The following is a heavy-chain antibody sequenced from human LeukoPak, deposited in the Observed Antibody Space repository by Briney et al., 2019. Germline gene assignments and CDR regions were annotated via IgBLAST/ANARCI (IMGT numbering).Heavy chain of an antibody. V-gene: IGHV4-4*07. CDR2: IYTSGST. CDR3: ARVRVVISGYYFDY. CDR1: GGSISSYY. D-gene: IGHD3-3*01. Sequence: SETLSLTCTVSGGSISSYYWSWIRQPAGKGLEWIGRIYTSGSTNYNSSLKSRVTMSVDTSKDQFSLKLSSVTAADTAVYYCARVRVVISGYYFDYWGQGTLVTVSS. J-gene: IGHJ4*02.